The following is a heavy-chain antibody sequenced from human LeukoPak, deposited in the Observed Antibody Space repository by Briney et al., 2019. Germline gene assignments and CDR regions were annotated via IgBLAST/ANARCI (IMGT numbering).Heavy chain of an antibody. Sequence: GASVKVSCKASGYTFTSYGISWVRQAPGQGLEWMGWISAYNGNTNYAQKLQGRVTMTTDTSTSTAYMELRSLRSDDTAVYYCAREAFLEWLPKYYFDYWGQGILVTVSS. CDR3: AREAFLEWLPKYYFDY. CDR2: ISAYNGNT. V-gene: IGHV1-18*01. CDR1: GYTFTSYG. J-gene: IGHJ4*02. D-gene: IGHD3-3*02.